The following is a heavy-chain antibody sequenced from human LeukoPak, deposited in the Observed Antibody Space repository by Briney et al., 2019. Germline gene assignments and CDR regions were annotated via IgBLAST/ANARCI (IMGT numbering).Heavy chain of an antibody. CDR1: GFTFSGFW. J-gene: IGHJ4*02. V-gene: IGHV3-7*01. CDR2: IKRDGSEK. D-gene: IGHD6-13*01. CDR3: ARPPNIATAGQD. Sequence: GGSLRLSCAASGFTFSGFWMTWVRQAPGKGLEWVANIKRDGSEKYYADSVRGRFTNSRDNAKNSLYLQMNSLRAEDTAVYYCARPPNIATAGQDWGQGTLVIVSS.